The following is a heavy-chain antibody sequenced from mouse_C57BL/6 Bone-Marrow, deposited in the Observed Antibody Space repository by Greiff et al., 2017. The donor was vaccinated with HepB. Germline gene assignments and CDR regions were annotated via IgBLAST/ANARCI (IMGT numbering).Heavy chain of an antibody. Sequence: VQLQQSGPELVKPGASVKISCKASGFNIKNTYMHWVKQRPEQGLEWIGRIDPANGNTKYAPKFQGKATITADTSSNTAYLQLSSLTSEDTAIYYCARSTTVVAGGDYWGQGTTLTVSS. CDR1: GFNIKNTY. CDR2: IDPANGNT. J-gene: IGHJ2*01. V-gene: IGHV14-3*01. CDR3: ARSTTVVAGGDY. D-gene: IGHD1-1*01.